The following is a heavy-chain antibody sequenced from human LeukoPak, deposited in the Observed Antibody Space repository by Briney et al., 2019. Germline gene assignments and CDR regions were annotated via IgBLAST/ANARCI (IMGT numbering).Heavy chain of an antibody. V-gene: IGHV3-11*04. D-gene: IGHD2-2*02. CDR2: ISSSGSTI. Sequence: TGGSLRLSCAASGFTFSDYYMSWIRQAPGKGLEWVSYISSSGSTIYYADSVKGRFTISRDNAKNSLYLQMNSLRAEDTAVYYCASKGGVTAAIVGFDYWGQGTLVTVSS. J-gene: IGHJ4*02. CDR1: GFTFSDYY. CDR3: ASKGGVTAAIVGFDY.